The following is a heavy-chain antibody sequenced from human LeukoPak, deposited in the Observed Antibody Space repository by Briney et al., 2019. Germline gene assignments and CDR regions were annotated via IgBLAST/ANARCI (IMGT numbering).Heavy chain of an antibody. CDR1: GFTFSSYA. Sequence: GGSLRLSCAASGFTFSSYAMPWVRQAPGKGLEWVAVISYDGSNKYYADSVKGRFTISRDNSKNTLYLQMNSLRAEDTAVYYCASEPTGRGYSYGSHFDYWGQGTLVTVSS. V-gene: IGHV3-30-3*01. J-gene: IGHJ4*02. D-gene: IGHD5-18*01. CDR3: ASEPTGRGYSYGSHFDY. CDR2: ISYDGSNK.